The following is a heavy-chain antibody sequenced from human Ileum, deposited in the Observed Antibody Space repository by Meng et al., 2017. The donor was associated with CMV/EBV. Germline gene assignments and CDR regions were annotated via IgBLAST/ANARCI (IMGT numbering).Heavy chain of an antibody. J-gene: IGHJ4*02. CDR3: VRQVVAASFDY. V-gene: IGHV4-30-4*08. D-gene: IGHD2-15*01. CDR1: GGSITSGNYY. Sequence: LQEAGPGVVKPSQTLSLPCTVSGGSITSGNYYWSWIRQPPGRGLEWIGYIYYSGSPYYKPSLKSRVTISLDTSKNQFSLNLRSVTATDSAVYYCVRQVVAASFDYWGQGALVTVSS. CDR2: IYYSGSP.